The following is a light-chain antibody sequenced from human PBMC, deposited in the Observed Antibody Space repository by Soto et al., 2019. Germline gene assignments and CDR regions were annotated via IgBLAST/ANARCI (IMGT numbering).Light chain of an antibody. V-gene: IGLV1-40*01. CDR3: QSYDSTLSARYV. J-gene: IGLJ1*01. CDR1: SSNIGAGYD. Sequence: QSVLTQPPSVSGAPGQRVTISCTGSSSNIGAGYDVHWYQQRPGTAPKLLIFGNINRPSGVPDRFSGSKSGTSASLAITGRQAEDEGDYYCQSYDSTLSARYVVGTGTKLTVL. CDR2: GNI.